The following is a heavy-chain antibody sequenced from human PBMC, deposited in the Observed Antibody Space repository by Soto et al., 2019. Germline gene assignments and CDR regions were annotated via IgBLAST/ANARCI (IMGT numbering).Heavy chain of an antibody. Sequence: GGSLRLSCAASGFTFSSYAMHWVRQAPGKGLEWVAVISYDGSNKYYADSVKGRFTISRDNSKNTLYLQMNSLRAEDTAVYYCARAFRPGYYYDSSGLRWFDPWGQGTLVTVSS. CDR2: ISYDGSNK. J-gene: IGHJ5*02. CDR1: GFTFSSYA. V-gene: IGHV3-30-3*01. CDR3: ARAFRPGYYYDSSGLRWFDP. D-gene: IGHD3-22*01.